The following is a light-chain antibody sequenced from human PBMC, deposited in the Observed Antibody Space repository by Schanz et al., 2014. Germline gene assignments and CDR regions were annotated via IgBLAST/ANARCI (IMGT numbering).Light chain of an antibody. CDR3: QQFNSYPRT. CDR1: ESISDN. Sequence: EIVLTQSPATLSVSPGERATLSCRASESISDNLAWYQHKPGQTPRLLIYGASTRATGIPAKFSGSGSGTDFTLTISSLQPEDFATYYCQQFNSYPRTFGQGTKLEIK. V-gene: IGKV3-15*01. J-gene: IGKJ2*01. CDR2: GAS.